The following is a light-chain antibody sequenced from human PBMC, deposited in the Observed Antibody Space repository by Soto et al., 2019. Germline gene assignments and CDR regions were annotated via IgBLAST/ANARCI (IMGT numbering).Light chain of an antibody. CDR1: QSISNH. CDR3: QQSYSSPPT. Sequence: IPMTLSPSSVSAAIGDRVTITGRASQSISNHLNWYQQKPGKAPKLLIFAASSLQSGVPSRFSGSRSGPDFTLTISSLQPEDFATYYCQQSYSSPPTFGQGTKV. J-gene: IGKJ1*01. CDR2: AAS. V-gene: IGKV1-39*01.